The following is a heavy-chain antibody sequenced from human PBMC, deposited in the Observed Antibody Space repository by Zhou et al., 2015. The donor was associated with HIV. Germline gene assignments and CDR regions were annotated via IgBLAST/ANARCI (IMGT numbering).Heavy chain of an antibody. V-gene: IGHV1-69*06. Sequence: QVQLVQSGAEVKKPGSSVKVSCKASGGTFSSYAISWVRQAPGQGLEWMGGIIPIFGTANYAQKFQGRVTITADKSTSTAYMELSSLRSEDTAVYYCARGGVVPAAIGGDYYYYGMDVWGQGTTVTVSS. J-gene: IGHJ6*02. CDR2: IIPIFGTA. CDR3: ARGGVVPAAIGGDYYYYGMDV. CDR1: GGTFSSYA. D-gene: IGHD2-2*01.